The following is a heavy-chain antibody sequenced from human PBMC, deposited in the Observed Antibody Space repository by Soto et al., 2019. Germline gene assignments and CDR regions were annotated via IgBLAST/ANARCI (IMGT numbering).Heavy chain of an antibody. CDR2: IDHDGPT. CDR3: VRDSHGDY. J-gene: IGHJ4*02. V-gene: IGHV3-74*03. CDR1: GFTFSNYW. Sequence: EVQLVESGGGLVQPGGSVRLSCAGAGFTFSNYWMHWVRQDPGKGLEWVSRIDHDGPTEYADSVRGRFTIFRDNAENTLYLQMDRLRPVDTAVYYWVRDSHGDYWRQGTLVTVSS.